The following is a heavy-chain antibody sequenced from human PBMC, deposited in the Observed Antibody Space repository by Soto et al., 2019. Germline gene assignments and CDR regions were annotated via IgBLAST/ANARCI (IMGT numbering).Heavy chain of an antibody. CDR3: ARHDRAPENRTINWYGP. V-gene: IGHV4-39*01. J-gene: IGHJ5*02. CDR1: GGSISTSSFY. Sequence: SETLSLTCTVSGGSISTSSFYWDWIRQPPGKGLEWIGSFYYSGSTYYNPSLKSRVTISIDTSKNQLSLELTSVHDADAGVYYCARHDRAPENRTINWYGPWGKVNLGTVSS. D-gene: IGHD2-8*01. CDR2: FYYSGST.